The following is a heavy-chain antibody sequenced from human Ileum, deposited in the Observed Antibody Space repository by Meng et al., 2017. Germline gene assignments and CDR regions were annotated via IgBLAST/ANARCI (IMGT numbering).Heavy chain of an antibody. V-gene: IGHV4-39*07. CDR1: GSSLSSRGSC. D-gene: IGHD1-26*01. J-gene: IGHJ3*02. CDR2: IYSSGSP. CDR3: ARVGGSYLFYAFDI. Sequence: GPRLLHSSDAIYLHCAVSGSSLSSRGSCWGWVCQPPGKGLQWIASIYSSGSPYYNPSLKSRLNISVDTSKNQFSLKLSSVTAADTAVYYCARVGGSYLFYAFDIWGQGTMVTVSS.